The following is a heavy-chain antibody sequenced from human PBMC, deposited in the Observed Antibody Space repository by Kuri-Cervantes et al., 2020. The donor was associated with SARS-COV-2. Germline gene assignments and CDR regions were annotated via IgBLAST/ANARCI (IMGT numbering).Heavy chain of an antibody. J-gene: IGHJ5*02. CDR2: INHSGST. Sequence: SETLSLTCTVSGGSISSSSYYWGWIRQPPGKGLEWIGEINHSGSTNYNSSLKRRVTMSVDPSKNQLSLKLSSVTAADTAVYYWARRTQTYIVLMVYNYNWFDPWGKGTLVTVSS. D-gene: IGHD2-8*01. CDR1: GGSISSSSYY. V-gene: IGHV4-39*07. CDR3: ARRTQTYIVLMVYNYNWFDP.